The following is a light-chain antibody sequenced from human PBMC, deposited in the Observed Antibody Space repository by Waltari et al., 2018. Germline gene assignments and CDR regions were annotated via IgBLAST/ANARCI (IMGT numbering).Light chain of an antibody. CDR2: EVN. V-gene: IGLV2-8*01. J-gene: IGLJ2*01. Sequence: QSALTQPPSASGSPGQSLPFSCTGHSRDVGGSYHVPCYQQHPGKAPKLMIYEVNNRPSGVPDRFSGSKSGNTASLTVSGLQAEDEADYYCSSYAGSNNFVVCGGGTKLTVL. CDR1: SRDVGGSYH. CDR3: SSYAGSNNFVV.